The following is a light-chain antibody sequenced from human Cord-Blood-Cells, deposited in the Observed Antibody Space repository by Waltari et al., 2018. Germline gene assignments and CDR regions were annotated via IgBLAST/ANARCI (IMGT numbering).Light chain of an antibody. J-gene: IGKJ2*01. CDR1: QSISSY. CDR3: QQSYSTPYT. Sequence: DIKMTQSQSSLSASVGDRVTITCRASQSISSYLNWYQQKPGKAPTLLIYAESSLQSGVPSRFSGRGSGTDFTLTISSLQPEDFATYYCQQSYSTPYTFGQGTKLEIK. CDR2: AES. V-gene: IGKV1-39*01.